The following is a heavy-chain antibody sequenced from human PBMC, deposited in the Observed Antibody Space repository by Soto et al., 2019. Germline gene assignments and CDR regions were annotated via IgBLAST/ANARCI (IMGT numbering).Heavy chain of an antibody. V-gene: IGHV3-23*01. CDR1: GFTFSNFA. CDR3: AKDGGYSFGPGNYYGMDV. J-gene: IGHJ6*02. D-gene: IGHD5-18*01. Sequence: EVQLLESGGGLVQPGGSLRLSCAASGFTFSNFAMSWVRQAPGKGLEWVSGIIGSGGSTYYADSVKGRFTISRDKSKTTLYLQMNSLRVEDTAIYYCAKDGGYSFGPGNYYGMDVWGQGTTVTVSS. CDR2: IIGSGGST.